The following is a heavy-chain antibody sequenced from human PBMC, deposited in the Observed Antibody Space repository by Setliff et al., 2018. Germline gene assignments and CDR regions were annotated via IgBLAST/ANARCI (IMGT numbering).Heavy chain of an antibody. CDR3: ARQLPQLAPLDY. CDR1: GYTFTSYA. J-gene: IGHJ4*02. V-gene: IGHV1-69*05. Sequence: ASVKVSCKASGYTFTSYAISWVRQAPGQGLEWMGGIIPIFGTANYAQKFQGRVTITTDESTSTAYMELSSLRSEDTAVYYCARQLPQLAPLDYWGQGTLVTVSS. CDR2: IIPIFGTA. D-gene: IGHD2-2*01.